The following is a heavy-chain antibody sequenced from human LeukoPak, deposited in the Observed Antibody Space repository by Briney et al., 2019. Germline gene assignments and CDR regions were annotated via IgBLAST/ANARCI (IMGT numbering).Heavy chain of an antibody. J-gene: IGHJ4*02. V-gene: IGHV3-21*01. CDR1: GFNLSPYG. D-gene: IGHD3-3*01. CDR2: ISSSSSYI. CDR3: ARGEGYDFWSGYFDY. Sequence: GGSLRLSCEGAGFNLSPYGMNWVRQAPGKGLEWVSSISSSSSYIYYADSVKGRFTISRDNAKNSLYLQMNSLRAEDTAVYYCARGEGYDFWSGYFDYWGQGTLVTVSS.